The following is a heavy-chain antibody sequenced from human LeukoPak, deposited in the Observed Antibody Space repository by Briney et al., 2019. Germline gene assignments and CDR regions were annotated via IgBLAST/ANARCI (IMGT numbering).Heavy chain of an antibody. V-gene: IGHV3-74*01. CDR3: AKTNGSGVMDV. D-gene: IGHD3-10*01. CDR1: GFTFSSYW. Sequence: PGGSLRLSCAASGFTFSSYWMHWVRQAPGKGLVWVSRINSDGSSTSYADSVKGRFTISRDNSKNTLYLQMNSLRAEDTAVYYCAKTNGSGVMDVWGKGTTVTISS. J-gene: IGHJ6*04. CDR2: INSDGSST.